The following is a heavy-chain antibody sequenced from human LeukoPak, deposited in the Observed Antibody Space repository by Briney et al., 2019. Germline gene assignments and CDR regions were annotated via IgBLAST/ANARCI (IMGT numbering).Heavy chain of an antibody. J-gene: IGHJ3*02. CDR1: GYTFTGYY. D-gene: IGHD3-10*01. V-gene: IGHV1-2*02. CDR2: INPNSGGT. CDR3: ARGSYYGSGISAARSADPGAFDI. Sequence: ASVKVSCKASGYTFTGYYMHWVRQAPGQGLEWMGWINPNSGGTNYAQKFQGRVTMTRDTSISTAYMELSRLRSDDTAVYYCARGSYYGSGISAARSADPGAFDIWGQGTMVTVSS.